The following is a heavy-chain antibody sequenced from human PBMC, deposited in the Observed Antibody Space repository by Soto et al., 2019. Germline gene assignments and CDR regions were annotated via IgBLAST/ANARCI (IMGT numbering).Heavy chain of an antibody. J-gene: IGHJ4*02. V-gene: IGHV3-48*02. CDR3: ARDAQRSGYNYGAFDY. Sequence: GGSLRLSCAASGLTFSSYNMNWVRQAPGKGLEWVSYISSSSSIIYYADSVKGRFTISRDNARNSLYLQINSLRDEGTAVYYCARDAQRSGYNYGAFDYWGQGPRVTAPQ. CDR1: GLTFSSYN. D-gene: IGHD5-18*01. CDR2: ISSSSSII.